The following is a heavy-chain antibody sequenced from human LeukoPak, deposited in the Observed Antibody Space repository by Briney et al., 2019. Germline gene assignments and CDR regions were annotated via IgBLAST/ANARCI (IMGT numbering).Heavy chain of an antibody. D-gene: IGHD6-19*01. Sequence: GASVKVSCKTSAYTFTSYAIQWVRQAPGQRLEWMGCINGDNANTQYSQNFQGRVTITRDPSARTAYMELSSLTSEDMGVFYCARGGPNTGGWTLHFWGQGTLVSVSS. CDR2: INGDNANT. CDR3: ARGGPNTGGWTLHF. CDR1: AYTFTSYA. V-gene: IGHV1-3*03. J-gene: IGHJ4*02.